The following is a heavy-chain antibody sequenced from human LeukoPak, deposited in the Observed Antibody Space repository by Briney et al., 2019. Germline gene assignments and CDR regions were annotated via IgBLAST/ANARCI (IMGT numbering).Heavy chain of an antibody. J-gene: IGHJ4*02. D-gene: IGHD3-10*01. CDR3: AKGRYYNSPFDY. CDR1: GFTFDDHA. V-gene: IGHV3-9*03. Sequence: AGGSLRLSCVASGFTFDDHAMHWVRQAPGKGLEWVSGISWNSGSIGYVDSVKGRFTISRDNAKNSLYLQMNSLRAEDMALYYCAKGRYYNSPFDYWGQGTLVTVSS. CDR2: ISWNSGSI.